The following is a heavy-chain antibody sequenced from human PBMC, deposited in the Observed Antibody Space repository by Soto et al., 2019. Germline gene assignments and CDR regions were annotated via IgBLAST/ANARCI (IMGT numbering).Heavy chain of an antibody. J-gene: IGHJ4*02. V-gene: IGHV3-30*05. CDR2: ISYDGRDK. CDR3: VKDSKSSGWYSFDS. Sequence: QVHLVESGGGVVQPERSLRLTCAASGFTFKSFGIHWVRQAPGKGLEWVAVISYDGRDKHFTDSVEGRFTISRDNSLNTVYLQMTRLRTEDKGVYYCVKDSKSSGWYSFDSWGQGTLVSVSS. D-gene: IGHD6-19*01. CDR1: GFTFKSFG.